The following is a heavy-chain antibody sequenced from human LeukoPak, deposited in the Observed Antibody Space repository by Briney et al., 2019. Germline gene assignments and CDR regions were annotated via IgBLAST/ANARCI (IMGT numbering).Heavy chain of an antibody. D-gene: IGHD3-10*01. CDR1: GGSISSSNW. CDR3: ARDNGMVRGVINY. J-gene: IGHJ4*02. CDR2: IYHSGST. V-gene: IGHV4-4*02. Sequence: TSGTLSLTCAVSGGSISSSNWWSWVRQPPGKGLEWIGEIYHSGSTNYNPSLKSRVTISVDKSKNQFSLKLSSVTAADTAVYYCARDNGMVRGVINYRGQGTLVTVSS.